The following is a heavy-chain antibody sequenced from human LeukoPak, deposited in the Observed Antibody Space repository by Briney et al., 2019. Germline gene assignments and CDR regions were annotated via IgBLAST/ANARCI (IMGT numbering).Heavy chain of an antibody. CDR3: ARGRTPYGDYTNWFDP. CDR2: IYYSGST. V-gene: IGHV4-59*01. D-gene: IGHD4-17*01. Sequence: SETLSLTCTVSGGSISSYYWSWIRQPPGKGLEWIGYIYYSGSTNYNPSLKSRVTISVDTSKNQFSLKLSSVTAADTAVYYCARGRTPYGDYTNWFDPWGQGTLVTVSS. J-gene: IGHJ5*02. CDR1: GGSISSYY.